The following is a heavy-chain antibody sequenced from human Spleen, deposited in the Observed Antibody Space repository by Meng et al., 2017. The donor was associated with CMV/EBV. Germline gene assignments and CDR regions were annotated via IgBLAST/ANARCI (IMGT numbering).Heavy chain of an antibody. CDR3: ARTCGGDCRRGFDY. D-gene: IGHD2-21*01. CDR1: GFTFSSNG. V-gene: IGHV3-13*01. CDR2: LGSAGDT. J-gene: IGHJ4*02. Sequence: GESLKISCAVCGFTFSSNGMHWVRHPTGKRLEWVSGLGSAGDTYYPGSVKGRFTISRDNAKNSLYLQMNSLRAEDTALYYCARTCGGDCRRGFDYWGQGTLVTVSS.